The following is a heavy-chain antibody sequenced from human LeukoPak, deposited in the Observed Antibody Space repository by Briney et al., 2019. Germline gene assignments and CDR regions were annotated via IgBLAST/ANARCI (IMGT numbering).Heavy chain of an antibody. CDR2: IHPSGIF. Sequence: SETLSLTCAVYGGSCDDYYCSWLRQPPGKGLEWIGEIHPSGIFYYNSSLLSRVTISIDTSKSQFSLRLTSVTAADTAVYYCARHKGAMVRGDYYMDVWGKGTTVTVSS. CDR1: GGSCDDYY. V-gene: IGHV4-34*01. D-gene: IGHD3-10*01. CDR3: ARHKGAMVRGDYYMDV. J-gene: IGHJ6*03.